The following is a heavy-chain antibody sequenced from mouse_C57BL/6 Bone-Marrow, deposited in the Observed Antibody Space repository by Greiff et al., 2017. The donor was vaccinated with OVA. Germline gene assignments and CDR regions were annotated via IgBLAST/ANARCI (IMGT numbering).Heavy chain of an antibody. J-gene: IGHJ2*01. D-gene: IGHD1-1*01. V-gene: IGHV1-80*01. Sequence: QVQLQQSGAELVKPGASVKISCKASGYAFSSYWMNWVKQRPGKGLEWIGQIYPGDGDTNYNGKFKGKATLTADKSSSTAYMQLSSLTSEDSAVYVCARRGVVATKVRDYWGQGTTLTVSS. CDR3: ARRGVVATKVRDY. CDR2: IYPGDGDT. CDR1: GYAFSSYW.